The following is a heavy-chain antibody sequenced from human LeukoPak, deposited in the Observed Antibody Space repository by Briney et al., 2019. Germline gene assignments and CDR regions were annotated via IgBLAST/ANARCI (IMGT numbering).Heavy chain of an antibody. CDR3: ARTYSGSYWYFDL. V-gene: IGHV3-48*03. CDR2: ISISGSTM. Sequence: GGSLRLSCTASGFTFSDYEMNWVRQAPGKGLEWVSYISISGSTMYYADSVKGRFTISRDNAKNSLYLQMNSLRAEDTAVYYCARTYSGSYWYFDLWGRGTLVTVSS. J-gene: IGHJ2*01. CDR1: GFTFSDYE. D-gene: IGHD3-10*01.